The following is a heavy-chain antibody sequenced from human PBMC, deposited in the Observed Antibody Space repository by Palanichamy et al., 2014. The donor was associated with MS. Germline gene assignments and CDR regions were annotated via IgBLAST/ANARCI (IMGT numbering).Heavy chain of an antibody. CDR3: ARDPLITDYYSYGLDV. CDR2: INHRGGT. V-gene: IGHV4-34*01. J-gene: IGHJ6*02. CDR1: GGSLSDYF. D-gene: IGHD3-16*01. Sequence: QVQLQQWGPGLLKPSETLSLTCAVYGGSLSDYFWTWIRRSPGKGLEWIGEINHRGGTNYNPSLKSRVTISLDTSKNQFFLKLTSVTAADTAVYYCARDPLITDYYSYGLDVWGQGTTVTAS.